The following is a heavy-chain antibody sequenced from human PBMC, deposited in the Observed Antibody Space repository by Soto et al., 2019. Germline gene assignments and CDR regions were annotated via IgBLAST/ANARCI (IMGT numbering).Heavy chain of an antibody. Sequence: SETLSLTCSVSGDSISNSRFYWAWIRQPPGEGLEWIGSIYHTGNAYYNPSLKSRVTISVDTSKNQFSLKLSSVTAADTAVYYCARGGIAAAAPPDYWGQGTLVTVSS. CDR1: GDSISNSRFY. J-gene: IGHJ4*02. V-gene: IGHV4-39*07. CDR3: ARGGIAAAAPPDY. D-gene: IGHD6-13*01. CDR2: IYHTGNA.